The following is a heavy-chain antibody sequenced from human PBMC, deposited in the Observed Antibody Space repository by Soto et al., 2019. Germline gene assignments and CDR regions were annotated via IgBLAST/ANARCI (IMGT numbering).Heavy chain of an antibody. V-gene: IGHV4-61*01. CDR2: IYYSGST. Sequence: QVQLQESGPGLVKPSETLSLTCTVSGGSVSSGSYYWSWIRQPPGKGLEWIGYIYYSGSTNYNPYLKSRVTISVDTSMNQFSLKLSSVTAADTGVYDCARDSYDFWSGYRCRDVCGQGTTVTVSS. CDR3: ARDSYDFWSGYRCRDV. J-gene: IGHJ6*02. D-gene: IGHD3-3*01. CDR1: GGSVSSGSYY.